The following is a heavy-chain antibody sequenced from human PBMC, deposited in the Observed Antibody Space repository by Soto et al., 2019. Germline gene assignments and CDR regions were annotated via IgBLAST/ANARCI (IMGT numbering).Heavy chain of an antibody. CDR2: ISYTGST. D-gene: IGHD6-6*01. CDR3: AKGGTYISLLIRDRFDP. CDR1: GGSISNYY. J-gene: IGHJ5*02. Sequence: QVQLQESGPGLVKPSETLSLGCTVSGGSISNYYWNWIRQPPGKPLEWIGYISYTGSTNYNPSLKSRVAISIATTNNQCALKLSSVTVADTAVYYCAKGGTYISLLIRDRFDPWGQGALVTVSS. V-gene: IGHV4-59*01.